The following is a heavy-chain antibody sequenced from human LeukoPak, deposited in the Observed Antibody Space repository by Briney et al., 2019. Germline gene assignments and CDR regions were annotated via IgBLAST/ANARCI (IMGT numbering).Heavy chain of an antibody. D-gene: IGHD3-9*01. CDR3: ARGANYDILTGYYTY. J-gene: IGHJ4*02. CDR2: IYPGDSDT. V-gene: IGHV5-51*01. Sequence: GESLKISCKGSGYSFTSYWIGLVRQMPGKGLEWMGIIYPGDSDTRYSPSFQGQVTISADKSISTAYLQWSSLKASDTAMYYCARGANYDILTGYYTYWGQGTLVTVSS. CDR1: GYSFTSYW.